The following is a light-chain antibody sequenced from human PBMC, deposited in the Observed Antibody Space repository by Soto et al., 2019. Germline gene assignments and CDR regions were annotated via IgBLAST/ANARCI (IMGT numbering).Light chain of an antibody. Sequence: AIRMTQSPSSFSASTGDRVTITCRASQGISSYLAWYQQKPGKAPKLLIYAASTLQSGVPSRFSGSGSGTDFTLTISSLQSEDFAVYYCQQRGNWPLTFGGGTKVDI. CDR3: QQRGNWPLT. CDR2: AAS. V-gene: IGKV1-8*01. J-gene: IGKJ4*01. CDR1: QGISSY.